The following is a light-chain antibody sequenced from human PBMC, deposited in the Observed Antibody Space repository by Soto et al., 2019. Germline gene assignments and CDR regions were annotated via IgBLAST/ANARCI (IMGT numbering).Light chain of an antibody. CDR1: SSDVGGYNS. V-gene: IGLV2-8*01. J-gene: IGLJ1*01. Sequence: QSALTQPPSASGSPGQSVTICCTGTSSDVGGYNSVSWYQHHPGKAPKLMIYEVSKRPSGVPDRFSGSKSGNTASLTVSGLQAEDEADYYCSSYAGSSNYVFGTGTKVTVL. CDR2: EVS. CDR3: SSYAGSSNYV.